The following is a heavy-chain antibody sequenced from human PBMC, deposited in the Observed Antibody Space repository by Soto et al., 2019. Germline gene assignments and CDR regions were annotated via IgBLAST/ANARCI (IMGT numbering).Heavy chain of an antibody. CDR3: VRQYSPYCNGGLCFHAFDT. CDR2: LFYTGTT. D-gene: IGHD2-15*01. V-gene: IGHV4-61*01. J-gene: IGHJ3*02. CDR1: GDSVSHNNYY. Sequence: QVQLQESGPGLVTPSETLSLTCTVSGDSVSHNNYYWGWTRQPPGKGLEWVGHLFYTGTTKYNPSLASRLIMSIDTYKNQFSLRLNSVTAADTAVYYCVRQYSPYCNGGLCFHAFDTWGPGTMVAVSP.